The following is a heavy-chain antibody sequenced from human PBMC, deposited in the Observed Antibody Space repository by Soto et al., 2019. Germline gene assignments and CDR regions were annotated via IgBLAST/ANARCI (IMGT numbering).Heavy chain of an antibody. D-gene: IGHD3-10*01. V-gene: IGHV4-59*08. CDR2: IYETGST. CDR1: SDPTSTHN. Sequence: QVQLQESGPGMVKPSETLSLTCTVSSDPTSTHNWGWIRQTPGKGLEWIGYIYETGSTSYNPSLNSRVTISLYRATKQSSLKLSSATAADPAMYHCVRQGIGPLHGLVDVWGRGTTVTVSS. J-gene: IGHJ6*02. CDR3: VRQGIGPLHGLVDV.